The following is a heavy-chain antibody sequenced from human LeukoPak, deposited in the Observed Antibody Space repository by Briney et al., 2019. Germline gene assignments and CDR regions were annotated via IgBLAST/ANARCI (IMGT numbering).Heavy chain of an antibody. CDR1: GGSFSGYY. Sequence: PSETLSLTCAVYGGSFSGYYWSWIRQPPGKGLEWIGEINHSGSTNYNPSLKSRVTISVDTSKNQFSLKLSSVTAADTAVYYCARADMTTVTTLNFDYWGQGTLVTVSS. CDR2: INHSGST. J-gene: IGHJ4*02. D-gene: IGHD4-17*01. CDR3: ARADMTTVTTLNFDY. V-gene: IGHV4-34*01.